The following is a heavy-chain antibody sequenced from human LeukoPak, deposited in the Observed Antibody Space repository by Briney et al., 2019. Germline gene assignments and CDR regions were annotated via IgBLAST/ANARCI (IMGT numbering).Heavy chain of an antibody. CDR2: IYYSGST. V-gene: IGHV4-59*01. CDR3: ARGGRDAYFDY. D-gene: IGHD5-24*01. CDR1: GGSISSYY. J-gene: IGHJ4*02. Sequence: SEILSLTCTVSGGSISSYYWSWIRQPPGKGLEWIGYIYYSGSTNYNPSLKSRVTISVDTSKNQFSLKLSSVTAADTAVYYCARGGRDAYFDYWGQGTLVTVSS.